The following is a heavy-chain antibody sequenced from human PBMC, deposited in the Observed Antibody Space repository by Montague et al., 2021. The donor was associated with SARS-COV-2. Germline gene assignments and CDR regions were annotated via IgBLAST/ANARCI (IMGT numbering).Heavy chain of an antibody. Sequence: SETLSLTCTVSGGSISSYYWNWIRQSPGKGLEWIGYIYYSGSTKYSPSFKSRVTMLVDTSKRQVSLRLNSVTAADTAVYYCAGDRGRFWHFDLWGRGTLVTVSS. CDR2: IYYSGST. CDR3: AGDRGRFWHFDL. V-gene: IGHV4-59*01. CDR1: GGSISSYY. D-gene: IGHD5-12*01. J-gene: IGHJ2*01.